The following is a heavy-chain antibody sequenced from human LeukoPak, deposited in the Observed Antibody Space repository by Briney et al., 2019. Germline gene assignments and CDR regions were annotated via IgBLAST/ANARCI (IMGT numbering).Heavy chain of an antibody. CDR2: INHSGST. J-gene: IGHJ6*04. V-gene: IGHV4-34*01. Sequence: SETLSLTCAVYGGSFSGYYWSWIRQPPGKGLEWIGEINHSGSTNYNPSLESRVTVSADTSRNQLSLSLTSVTAADSAVYFCARGLRQGSAWSWGPKEKSYQYMDVWGTGTTVIVSS. CDR1: GGSFSGYY. D-gene: IGHD6-19*01. CDR3: ARGLRQGSAWSWGPKEKSYQYMDV.